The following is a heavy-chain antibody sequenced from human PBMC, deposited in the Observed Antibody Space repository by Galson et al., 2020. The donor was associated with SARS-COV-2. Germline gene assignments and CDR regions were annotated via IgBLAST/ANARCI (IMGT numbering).Heavy chain of an antibody. CDR3: ARPHLTHLGYFDY. J-gene: IGHJ4*02. Sequence: ETSETLSLTCTVSGGSISSSSYYWGWIRQPPGQGLEWIGSIYYSGSTYYNPSLKSRVTISVDTSKNQFSLKLSSVTAADTAVYYCARPHLTHLGYFDYWGQGTLVTVSS. D-gene: IGHD3-16*01. CDR2: IYYSGST. V-gene: IGHV4-39*01. CDR1: GGSISSSSYY.